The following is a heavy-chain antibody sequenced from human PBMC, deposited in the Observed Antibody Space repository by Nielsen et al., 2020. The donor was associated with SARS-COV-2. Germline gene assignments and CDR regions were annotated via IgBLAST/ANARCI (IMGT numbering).Heavy chain of an antibody. CDR3: ARILVDTAMGPPDY. Sequence: SLKISCAASGFTFDDYAMHWVRQAPGKGLEWVSGISWNSGRIGYADSVKGRFTISRDNAKNSLYLQMNSLRAEDTAVYYCARILVDTAMGPPDYWGQGTLVTVSS. J-gene: IGHJ4*02. CDR2: ISWNSGRI. CDR1: GFTFDDYA. D-gene: IGHD5-18*01. V-gene: IGHV3-9*01.